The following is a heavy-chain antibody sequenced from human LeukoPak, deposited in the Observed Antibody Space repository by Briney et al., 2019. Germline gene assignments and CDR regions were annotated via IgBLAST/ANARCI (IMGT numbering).Heavy chain of an antibody. J-gene: IGHJ4*02. D-gene: IGHD2-15*01. V-gene: IGHV4-4*07. CDR1: SGSLSSSY. Sequence: SETLSLTCTLSSGSLSSSYWSWIRQPAGKGLEWIGRVYTSGSTNYNPSLKSRVAMSVDTSKNQFSLDLTSVTAADAAVYYCARDCSGGTCYLGVLDYWGQGIRVTVSS. CDR3: ARDCSGGTCYLGVLDY. CDR2: VYTSGST.